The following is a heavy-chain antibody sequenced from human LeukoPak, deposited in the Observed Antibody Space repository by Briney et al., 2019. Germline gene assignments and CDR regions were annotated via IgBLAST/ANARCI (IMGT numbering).Heavy chain of an antibody. V-gene: IGHV5-51*01. CDR3: ARSSGTYEYYFDY. CDR2: IYPGDSDT. CDR1: GYRFTTYW. D-gene: IGHD2-15*01. J-gene: IGHJ4*02. Sequence: GESLKISCKGSGYRFTTYWIGWVRQTTGKGLEWMGIIYPGDSDTRYNPSFQGQVTISADKSISTAYLQWSSLKASDTAIYYCARSSGTYEYYFDYWGQGTLVTVSS.